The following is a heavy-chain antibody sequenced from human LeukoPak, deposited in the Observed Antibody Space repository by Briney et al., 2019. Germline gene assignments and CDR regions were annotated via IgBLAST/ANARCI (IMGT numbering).Heavy chain of an antibody. CDR1: GGAFSSYD. V-gene: IGHV1-69*13. J-gene: IGHJ4*02. D-gene: IGHD4-23*01. CDR2: ITPIFGTA. Sequence: GASVKVSCKTSGGAFSSYDVSWLRQASGQGLEWMGGITPIFGTANYAQKFQGRVTITAVESMSTAYMELSSLRSEDTAVYYCARGWLAETTVVTPYNYWGQGTLVTVSS. CDR3: ARGWLAETTVVTPYNY.